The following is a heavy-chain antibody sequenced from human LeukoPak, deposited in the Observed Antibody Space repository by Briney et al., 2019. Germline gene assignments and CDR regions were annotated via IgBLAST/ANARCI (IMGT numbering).Heavy chain of an antibody. CDR2: IYYSGST. CDR3: ARGAAAGAADAFDI. D-gene: IGHD6-13*01. Sequence: SETLSLTCTVSGGSISSSSYYWGWIRQPPGKGLEWIGSIYYSGSTYYNPSLKSRVTISVDTSKNQFSLKLSSVTAADTAVYYCARGAAAGAADAFDIWGQGTMVTVSS. V-gene: IGHV4-39*07. J-gene: IGHJ3*02. CDR1: GGSISSSSYY.